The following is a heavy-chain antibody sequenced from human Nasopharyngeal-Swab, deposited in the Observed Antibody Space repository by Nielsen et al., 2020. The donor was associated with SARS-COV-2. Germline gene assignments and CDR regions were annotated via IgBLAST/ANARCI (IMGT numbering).Heavy chain of an antibody. CDR2: IYYSGST. CDR3: ARDDVYCSSTSCYRAPLNY. Sequence: RQAPGKGLEWIGYIYYSGSTYYNPSLKSRVTISVDTSKNQFSLKLSSVTAADTAVYYCARDDVYCSSTSCYRAPLNYWGQGNPGPVSS. D-gene: IGHD2-2*01. V-gene: IGHV4-30-4*01. J-gene: IGHJ4*02.